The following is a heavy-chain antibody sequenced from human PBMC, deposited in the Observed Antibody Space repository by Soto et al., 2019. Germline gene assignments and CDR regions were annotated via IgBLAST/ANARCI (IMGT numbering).Heavy chain of an antibody. V-gene: IGHV3-23*01. Sequence: EVQLLESGGGLVQPGGSLRLSCEASGFTRSQALIRFPQPPGQGRKGVAGISGGGYTAYNPASVRGRFTISRDNSKNTVYLQIDNLRDDDTAVYYCAKAQGVATIKSNFDYWGQGTLVTVSS. J-gene: IGHJ4*02. CDR3: AKAQGVATIKSNFDY. CDR2: ISGGGYTA. CDR1: GFTRSQA. D-gene: IGHD5-12*01.